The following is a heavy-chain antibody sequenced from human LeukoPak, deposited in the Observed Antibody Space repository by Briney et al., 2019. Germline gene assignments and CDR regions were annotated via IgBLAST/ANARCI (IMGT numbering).Heavy chain of an antibody. CDR1: GFTFSSYW. J-gene: IGHJ3*02. V-gene: IGHV3-74*01. CDR2: ISSGGSTT. D-gene: IGHD3-3*01. CDR3: VRYEDDAFDI. Sequence: PGGSLRLSCAASGFTFSSYWMHWVRQAPGKGLVWVSRISSGGSTTRYADSVKGRFTISRDNAKNTLYLQMNSLRAEDTAVYYCVRYEDDAFDIWGRGTRVTVSS.